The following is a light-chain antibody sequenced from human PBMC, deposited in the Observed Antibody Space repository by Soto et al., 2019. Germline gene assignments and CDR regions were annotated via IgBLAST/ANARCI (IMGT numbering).Light chain of an antibody. CDR3: QQTYINPIS. Sequence: DIQMTQSPSSLSASVGDRVNITCRASHSVYNYFHWYQQKPGKAPRPLVHSAVKLEFGVPSRFSGSGSGTDFALTISGLQPEDFASYFCQQTYINPISFGQGTRL. J-gene: IGKJ5*01. V-gene: IGKV1-39*01. CDR1: HSVYNY. CDR2: SAV.